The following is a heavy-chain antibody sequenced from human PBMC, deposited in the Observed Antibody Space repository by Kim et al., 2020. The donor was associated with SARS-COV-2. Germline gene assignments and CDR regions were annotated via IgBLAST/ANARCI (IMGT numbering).Heavy chain of an antibody. Sequence: ESVKGRFTIARVNSKNTVYLQMNSLRGEATAMYYCAKKSTYYFDTHDAFDIWGQGTMVTVSS. D-gene: IGHD3-22*01. J-gene: IGHJ3*02. CDR3: AKKSTYYFDTHDAFDI. V-gene: IGHV3-23*01.